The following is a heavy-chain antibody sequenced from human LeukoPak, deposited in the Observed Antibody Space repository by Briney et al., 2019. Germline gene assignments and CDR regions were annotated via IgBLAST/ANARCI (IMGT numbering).Heavy chain of an antibody. Sequence: PSETLSLTCNVSGASISDYYWTWIRQPAGRGLEWIGRTHVTENTKYNPSLRGRVTMSVDTSKKQVSLKLSSVTATDTAIYYCARGNLRTMNTLDCWGQGSLVTVSS. V-gene: IGHV4-4*07. CDR1: GASISDYY. CDR3: ARGNLRTMNTLDC. CDR2: THVTENT. J-gene: IGHJ4*02. D-gene: IGHD1/OR15-1a*01.